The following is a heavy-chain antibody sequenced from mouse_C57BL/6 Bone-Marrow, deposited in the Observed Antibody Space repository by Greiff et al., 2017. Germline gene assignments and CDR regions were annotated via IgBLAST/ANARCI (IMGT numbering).Heavy chain of an antibody. J-gene: IGHJ4*01. CDR2: ISSGGDYI. Sequence: EVTLQVSGEGLVKPGGSLKLSCAASGFTFSSYAMSWVRQTPEKRLEWVAYISSGGDYIYYSDTVKGRFTISRDNARNTLYLQIGSLTSEDTAMYYCTRRAICHYAMDYWGQGTSVTVSS. CDR1: GFTFSSYA. CDR3: TRRAICHYAMDY. V-gene: IGHV5-9-1*02.